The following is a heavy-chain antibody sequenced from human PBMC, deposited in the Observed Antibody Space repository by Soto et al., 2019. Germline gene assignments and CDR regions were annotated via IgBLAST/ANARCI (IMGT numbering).Heavy chain of an antibody. CDR1: GFTFSSYS. CDR3: ARALDYYDSSGYYPFDY. D-gene: IGHD3-22*01. J-gene: IGHJ4*02. Sequence: EVQLVESGGGPVKPGGSLRLSCAASGFTFSSYSMNWVRQAPGKGLEWVSSISSSSSYIYYADSVKGRFTISRDNAKNSLYLQMNSLRAEDTAVYYCARALDYYDSSGYYPFDYWGQGTLVTVSS. V-gene: IGHV3-21*01. CDR2: ISSSSSYI.